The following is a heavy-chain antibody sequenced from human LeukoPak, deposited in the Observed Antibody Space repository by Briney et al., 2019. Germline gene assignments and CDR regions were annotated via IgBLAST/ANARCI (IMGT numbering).Heavy chain of an antibody. V-gene: IGHV4-59*01. D-gene: IGHD3-9*01. J-gene: IGHJ4*02. Sequence: SETLSLTCTVSGGSISSYYWSGIRQPPGKGLEWIGYIYYSGSTNYNPSLKSRVTISVDTSKNQFFLKLSSETAADTAVYYCARGGARYYDILTGYYTEPFDYWGQGTLVTVSS. CDR2: IYYSGST. CDR3: ARGGARYYDILTGYYTEPFDY. CDR1: GGSISSYY.